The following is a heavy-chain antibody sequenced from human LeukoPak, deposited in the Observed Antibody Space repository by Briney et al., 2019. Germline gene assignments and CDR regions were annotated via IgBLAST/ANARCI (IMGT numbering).Heavy chain of an antibody. J-gene: IGHJ4*02. CDR1: GFTFSSYW. D-gene: IGHD2/OR15-2a*01. CDR3: ARGPTRANSSDY. V-gene: IGHV3-7*01. Sequence: GGSLRLSCAASGFTFSSYWMSWVRLPPGKGLEWVAKIKQDGSEKYYVDSVKGRFTISRDNAKNSLYLQMNSLRAEDTAVYYCARGPTRANSSDYWGQGTLLTVSS. CDR2: IKQDGSEK.